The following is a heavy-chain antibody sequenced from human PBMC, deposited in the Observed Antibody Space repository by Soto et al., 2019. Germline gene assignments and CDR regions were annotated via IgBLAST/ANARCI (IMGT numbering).Heavy chain of an antibody. J-gene: IGHJ4*02. Sequence: ASVKVSCKASGGTFSSYAISWVRQAPGQGLEWMGGIIPIFGTANYAQKFQGRVTITADESTSTAYMELSSLRSEDTAVYYCAREGYYDSSGYSVYWGQGPLVTVS. D-gene: IGHD3-22*01. CDR1: GGTFSSYA. CDR2: IIPIFGTA. V-gene: IGHV1-69*13. CDR3: AREGYYDSSGYSVY.